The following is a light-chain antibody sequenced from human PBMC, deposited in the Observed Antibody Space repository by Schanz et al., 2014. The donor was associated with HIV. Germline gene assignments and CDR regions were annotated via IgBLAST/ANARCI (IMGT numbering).Light chain of an antibody. V-gene: IGKV3-20*01. Sequence: EIVMTQSPATLSVSPGERATLSCRASQSVSSNLAWYQQKPGQAPRLLIYDASSRATGIPDRFSGSASGTDFTLTISRLEPEDFAVYYCQQYATSSWTFGQGTKVEIK. CDR2: DAS. J-gene: IGKJ1*01. CDR3: QQYATSSWT. CDR1: QSVSSN.